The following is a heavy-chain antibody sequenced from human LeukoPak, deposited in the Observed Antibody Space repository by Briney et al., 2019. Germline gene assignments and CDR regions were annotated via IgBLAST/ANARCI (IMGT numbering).Heavy chain of an antibody. CDR3: ARAYGP. J-gene: IGHJ5*02. CDR1: GFTLSSYW. D-gene: IGHD3-10*01. V-gene: IGHV3-7*02. CDR2: IKQDGSEK. Sequence: GGSLRLSCAASGFTLSSYWMTWVRQAPGKGLEWVANIKQDGSEKYYVDSVKGRFTISRDNAKNSLYLQMNSLRAEDTGVYYCARAYGPWGQGTLVTVSS.